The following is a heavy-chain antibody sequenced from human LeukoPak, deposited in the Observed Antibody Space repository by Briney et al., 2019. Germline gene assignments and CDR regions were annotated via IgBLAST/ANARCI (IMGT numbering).Heavy chain of an antibody. CDR3: ARDVVVPATILRYYFDY. D-gene: IGHD2-2*01. Sequence: PGGSLRLSCAASGFTFSNYWMSWVRQAPGKGLEWVANIKQDGSEKYYVDSVKGRFTISRDNAKNSLYLQMNSLRAEDTAVYYCARDVVVPATILRYYFDYWGQGTLVTVSS. CDR2: IKQDGSEK. V-gene: IGHV3-7*01. J-gene: IGHJ4*02. CDR1: GFTFSNYW.